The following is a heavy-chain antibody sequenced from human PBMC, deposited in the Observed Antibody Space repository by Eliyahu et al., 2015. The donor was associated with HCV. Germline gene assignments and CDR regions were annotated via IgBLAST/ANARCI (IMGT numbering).Heavy chain of an antibody. V-gene: IGHV3-21*01. CDR3: ARDWYDYVWGSYRFHDY. CDR2: ISSSSSXI. Sequence: EVQLVESGGGLVKPGGSLRLSCAASGFTFSSYSMNWVRQAPGKGLEWVSSISSSSSXIYYADSVKGRFTISRDNAKNSLYLQMNSLRAEDTAVYYCARDWYDYVWGSYRFHDYWSQGTLVTVSS. D-gene: IGHD3-16*02. CDR1: GFTFSSYS. J-gene: IGHJ4*02.